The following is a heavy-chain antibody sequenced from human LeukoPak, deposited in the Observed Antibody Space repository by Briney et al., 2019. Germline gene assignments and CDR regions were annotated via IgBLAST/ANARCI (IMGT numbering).Heavy chain of an antibody. CDR2: INPSGGST. Sequence: ASVKVSCKASGHTFTSYYMHWVRQAPGQGLEWMGIINPSGGSTSYAQKFQGRVTMTRDTSTSTVYMELSSLRSEDTAVYYCATHEPTYYDFWSGYPSDYWGQGTLVTVSS. CDR1: GHTFTSYY. D-gene: IGHD3-3*01. CDR3: ATHEPTYYDFWSGYPSDY. J-gene: IGHJ4*02. V-gene: IGHV1-46*01.